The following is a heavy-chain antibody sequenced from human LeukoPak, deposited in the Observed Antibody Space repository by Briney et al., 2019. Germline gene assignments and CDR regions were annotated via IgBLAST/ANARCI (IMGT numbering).Heavy chain of an antibody. D-gene: IGHD5-18*01. CDR1: GGTFSSYA. J-gene: IGHJ4*02. Sequence: GASVKVSCKASGGTFSSYAISWVRQAPGQGLESMGGIIPIFGTANYAQKFQGRVTITADESTSTAYMELSSLRSEDTAVYYCARDGCRYGHPPCGFDYWGQGTLVTVSS. CDR3: ARDGCRYGHPPCGFDY. V-gene: IGHV1-69*13. CDR2: IIPIFGTA.